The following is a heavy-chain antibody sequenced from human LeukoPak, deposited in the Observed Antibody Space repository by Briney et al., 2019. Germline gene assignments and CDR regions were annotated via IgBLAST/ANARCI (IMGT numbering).Heavy chain of an antibody. CDR2: ISGSGGST. CDR1: GFTFSSYA. V-gene: IGHV3-23*01. CDR3: ASRHSGYDSVRY. J-gene: IGHJ4*02. Sequence: PGASLRLSCAASGFTFSSYAMSWVRQAPGKGLEWVSAISGSGGSTYYADSVKGRFTISRDNSKSTLYLQMDSLRAEDTAVYYCASRHSGYDSVRYWGQGTLVTVSS. D-gene: IGHD5-12*01.